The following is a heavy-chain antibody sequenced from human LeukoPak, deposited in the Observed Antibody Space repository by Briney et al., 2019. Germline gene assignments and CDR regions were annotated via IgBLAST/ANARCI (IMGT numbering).Heavy chain of an antibody. D-gene: IGHD2-2*01. CDR2: IYTSGGT. J-gene: IGHJ5*02. Sequence: SETLSLTCTVSGGSISSYYWSWIRQPAEKGLEWIGRIYTSGGTNYNPSLKSRVTMSVDTSKYQFSLKLSSVTAADTAVYYGAREGGEYCSSTSCYLFDPWGQGTLVTVSS. CDR3: AREGGEYCSSTSCYLFDP. CDR1: GGSISSYY. V-gene: IGHV4-4*07.